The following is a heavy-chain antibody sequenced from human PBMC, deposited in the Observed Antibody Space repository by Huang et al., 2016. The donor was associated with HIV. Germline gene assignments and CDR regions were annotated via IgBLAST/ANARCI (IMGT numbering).Heavy chain of an antibody. CDR3: ALRARQHTRYNWFDP. CDR2: LYWDDDK. CDR1: GFSLTTSGVG. V-gene: IGHV2-5*02. Sequence: QITLKESGPTLVKPTQTLTLTCSFSGFSLTTSGVGVGWIRQPPGKAPEWLALLYWDDDKRYRPSLRSRLTRTKDTSKSQVVLTMTNMDPLDTATYYCALRARQHTRYNWFDPWGQGVLVTVSS. D-gene: IGHD1-1*01. J-gene: IGHJ5*02.